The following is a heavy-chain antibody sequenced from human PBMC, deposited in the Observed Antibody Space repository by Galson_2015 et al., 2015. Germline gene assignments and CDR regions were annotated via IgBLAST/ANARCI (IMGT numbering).Heavy chain of an antibody. CDR3: ARDRPDYYDSSGYSPGDY. D-gene: IGHD3-22*01. CDR1: GYTFTGYY. J-gene: IGHJ4*03. V-gene: IGHV1-2*06. Sequence: SVKVSCKASGYTFTGYYMHWVRQAPGQGLEWMGRINPNSGGTNYAQKFQGRVTMTRDTSISTAYMELSRLRSDDTAVYYCARDRPDYYDSSGYSPGDYWGQGTTVTVSS. CDR2: INPNSGGT.